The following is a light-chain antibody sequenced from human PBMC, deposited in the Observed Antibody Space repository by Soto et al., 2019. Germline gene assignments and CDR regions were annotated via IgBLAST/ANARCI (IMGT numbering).Light chain of an antibody. J-gene: IGLJ1*01. Sequence: QSVLTQPPSASGTPGQRVTISCSGSSSNIGSNTVNWYQQLPGTAPKLLIYSNNQRPSRVPDRFSGSKSGTSASLAISGLQSQDEAEYYCAAWDDSLNGYVFGTGTKLTVL. CDR1: SSNIGSNT. CDR2: SNN. CDR3: AAWDDSLNGYV. V-gene: IGLV1-44*01.